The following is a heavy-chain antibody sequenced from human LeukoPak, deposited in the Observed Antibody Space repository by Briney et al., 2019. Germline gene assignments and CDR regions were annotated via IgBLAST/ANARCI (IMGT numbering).Heavy chain of an antibody. V-gene: IGHV3-30*18. D-gene: IGHD3-9*01. Sequence: GGSLRLSCAASGFTFSSYDMHWVRQAPGKGLEWVAVISYDGSNKYYADSVKGRFTISRGNSKNTLYLQMNSLRAEDTAVYYCAKVPLRYFDWLPFDYWGQGTLVTVSS. J-gene: IGHJ4*02. CDR2: ISYDGSNK. CDR1: GFTFSSYD. CDR3: AKVPLRYFDWLPFDY.